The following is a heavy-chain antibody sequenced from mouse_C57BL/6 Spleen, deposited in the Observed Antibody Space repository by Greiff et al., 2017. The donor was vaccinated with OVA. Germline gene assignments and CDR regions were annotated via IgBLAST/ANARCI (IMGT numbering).Heavy chain of an antibody. V-gene: IGHV1-15*01. D-gene: IGHD3-3*01. CDR3: TRQDNYIARDY. CDR2: IDPETGGT. Sequence: QVQLQQSGAELVRPGASVTLSCKASGYTFTDYEMHWVKQTPVHGLEWIGAIDPETGGTAYNQKFKGKAILTADKSSSTAYMQLRSLTSKDSAVYYCTRQDNYIARDYWGQGTSVTVSS. CDR1: GYTFTDYE. J-gene: IGHJ4*01.